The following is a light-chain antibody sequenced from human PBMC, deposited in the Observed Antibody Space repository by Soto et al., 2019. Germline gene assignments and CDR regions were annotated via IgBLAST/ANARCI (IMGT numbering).Light chain of an antibody. V-gene: IGKV1-5*03. CDR1: QSIGYW. CDR3: QQYVSYPLT. CDR2: KAS. J-gene: IGKJ4*01. Sequence: DIQMTQSPSTLSAFIGDRVTITCRASQSIGYWLAWYQQKPGKAPNLLISKASSLETGVPSRFSGSGSGTEFTLTISSLQPDEVATYSCQQYVSYPLTFGGGTKVEIK.